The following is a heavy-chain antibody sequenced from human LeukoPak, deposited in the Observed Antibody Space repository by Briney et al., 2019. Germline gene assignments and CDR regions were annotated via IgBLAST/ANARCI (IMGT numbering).Heavy chain of an antibody. CDR1: GFTFSSYA. CDR2: ISYDGSNK. CDR3: ARERSGVYCSSTSCRIRGANDY. Sequence: PGGSLRLSCAASGFTFSSYAMHWVRQAPGKGLEWVGVISYDGSNKYYADSVKGRFTISRDNSKNTLYLQMDSLRAEDTAVYYCARERSGVYCSSTSCRIRGANDYWGQGTLVTVSS. J-gene: IGHJ4*02. V-gene: IGHV3-30-3*01. D-gene: IGHD2-2*01.